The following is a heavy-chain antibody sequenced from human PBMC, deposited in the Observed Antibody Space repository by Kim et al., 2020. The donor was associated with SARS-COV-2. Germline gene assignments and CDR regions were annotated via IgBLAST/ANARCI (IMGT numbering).Heavy chain of an antibody. CDR3: ARDRSWRQYDY. CDR1: GLNVSSNY. D-gene: IGHD2-15*01. Sequence: GGSLRLSCVASGLNVSSNYMSRVRQAPGKGLEWVSAIYKSGNTYYVDSVKGRFTISRDNSKNTVYLQMNSLGAEDTAMYYCARDRSWRQYDYWGQGALVT. J-gene: IGHJ4*02. CDR2: IYKSGNT. V-gene: IGHV3-53*01.